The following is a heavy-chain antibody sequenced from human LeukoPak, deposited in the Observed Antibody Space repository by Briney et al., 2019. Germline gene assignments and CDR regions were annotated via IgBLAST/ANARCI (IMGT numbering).Heavy chain of an antibody. J-gene: IGHJ4*02. D-gene: IGHD4-23*01. CDR1: GFTFSNYA. V-gene: IGHV3-30*04. CDR3: APSPTVAHQIRPDY. Sequence: HPGRSLRLSCAASGFTFSNYAMHWVRQAPGKGLEWVAVISYDGSNKYYADSVKGRFTISRDNSKNTLYLQMNSLRAEDTAVYYCAPSPTVAHQIRPDYWGQGTLVTVSS. CDR2: ISYDGSNK.